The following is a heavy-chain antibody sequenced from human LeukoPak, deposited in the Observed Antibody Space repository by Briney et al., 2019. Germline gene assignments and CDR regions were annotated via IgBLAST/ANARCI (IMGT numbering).Heavy chain of an antibody. CDR2: IYYSGST. CDR1: GGSVSSGSYY. V-gene: IGHV4-61*01. CDR3: ARDSAGSGVGYYYYYGTDV. D-gene: IGHD3-10*01. Sequence: SETLSLTCTVSGGSVSSGSYYWSWIRQPPGKGLEWIGYIYYSGSTNYNPSLKSRVTISVDTSKNQFSLKLSSVTAADTAVYYCARDSAGSGVGYYYYYGTDVWGKGTTVTVSS. J-gene: IGHJ6*04.